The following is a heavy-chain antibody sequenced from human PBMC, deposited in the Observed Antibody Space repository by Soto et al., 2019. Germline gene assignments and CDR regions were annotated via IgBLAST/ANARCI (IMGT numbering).Heavy chain of an antibody. J-gene: IGHJ6*02. Sequence: GGSLRLSCAASGFPFNNYGMHWVRQAPGKGLEWVALIWYDGSNKYYADSVKGRFTISRDNSKNTLYLQMNSLRAEDTAVYYCARDSGVYYYGMDVWGQGTTVTVSS. CDR3: ARDSGVYYYGMDV. CDR1: GFPFNNYG. CDR2: IWYDGSNK. D-gene: IGHD3-10*01. V-gene: IGHV3-33*01.